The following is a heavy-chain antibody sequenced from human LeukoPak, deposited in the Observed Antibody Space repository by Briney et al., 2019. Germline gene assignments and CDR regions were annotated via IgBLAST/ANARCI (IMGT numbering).Heavy chain of an antibody. CDR3: ARETFSNYFDY. J-gene: IGHJ4*02. Sequence: ASVKVSCKASGGTLSSYAISWVRQAPGQGLEWMGGIIPIFGTANYAQKFQGRVTITADESTSTAYMELSSLRSEDTAVYYCARETFSNYFDYWGQGTLVTVSS. V-gene: IGHV1-69*13. CDR1: GGTLSSYA. D-gene: IGHD2/OR15-2a*01. CDR2: IIPIFGTA.